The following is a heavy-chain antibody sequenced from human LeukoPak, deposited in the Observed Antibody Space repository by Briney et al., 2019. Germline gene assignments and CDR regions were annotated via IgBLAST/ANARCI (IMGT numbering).Heavy chain of an antibody. CDR3: ASAGDSDY. CDR2: FDPENGET. J-gene: IGHJ4*02. D-gene: IGHD7-27*01. CDR1: GYTLTELS. V-gene: IGHV1-24*01. Sequence: ASVKVSCKVSGYTLTELSMHWVRQAPGKGLEWMGSFDPENGETLYAQEFQGRVTITADESTSTAYMELSSLRSEDTAVYYCASAGDSDYWGQGTLVTVSS.